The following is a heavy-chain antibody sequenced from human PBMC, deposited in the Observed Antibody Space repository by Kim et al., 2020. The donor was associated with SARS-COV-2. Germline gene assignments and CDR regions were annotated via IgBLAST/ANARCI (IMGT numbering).Heavy chain of an antibody. D-gene: IGHD3-10*01. CDR2: ITGYGDSA. Sequence: GGSLRLSCAASGFTFSSYVMSWVRQAPGKGLEWVSTITGYGDSAFYRESVKGRFTISRDNSRNTLYLQMSSLRAEDTAVYFCAKRNRGGDTRLDYFEDWG. CDR1: GFTFSSYV. V-gene: IGHV3-23*01. CDR3: AKRNRGGDTRLDYFED. J-gene: IGHJ4*01.